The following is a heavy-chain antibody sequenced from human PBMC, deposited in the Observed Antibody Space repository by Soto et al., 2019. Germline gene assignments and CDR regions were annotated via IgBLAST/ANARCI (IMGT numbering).Heavy chain of an antibody. V-gene: IGHV4-4*02. Sequence: QVQLQESGPRLVKPSGTLSLTCAVSGGSITTSNWWAWFRQSPGKGLEWIAEIYHVGTTKYSPSLQGRISISGEKSNEQFFLSLSSMTAAGTAVYYCARAPYGSSPYDIWGQGILVTVSS. CDR1: GGSITTSNW. CDR3: ARAPYGSSPYDI. CDR2: IYHVGTT. J-gene: IGHJ4*02. D-gene: IGHD3-10*01.